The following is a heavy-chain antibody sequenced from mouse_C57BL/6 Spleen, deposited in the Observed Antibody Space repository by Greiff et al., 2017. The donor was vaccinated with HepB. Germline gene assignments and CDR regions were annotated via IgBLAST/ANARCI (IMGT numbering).Heavy chain of an antibody. Sequence: VQLQQPGAELVRPGSSVKLSCKASGYTFTSYWMHWVKQRPIQGLEWIGNIDPSDSETHYNQKFKDKATLTVDKSSSTAYMQLSSLTSEDSAVYYCARWDDGAWFAYWGQGTLVTVSA. V-gene: IGHV1-52*01. CDR2: IDPSDSET. D-gene: IGHD4-1*01. J-gene: IGHJ3*01. CDR3: ARWDDGAWFAY. CDR1: GYTFTSYW.